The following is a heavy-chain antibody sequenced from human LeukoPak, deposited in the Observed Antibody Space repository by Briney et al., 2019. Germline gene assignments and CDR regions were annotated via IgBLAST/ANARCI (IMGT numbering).Heavy chain of an antibody. J-gene: IGHJ3*02. D-gene: IGHD3-22*01. CDR3: ASPSKLVISRGGFDI. CDR1: GGSSADICYY. V-gene: IGHV4-39*02. CDR2: IYFSETT. Sequence: SETLSLTCTVSGGSSADICYYWAWIRQPPGRGLEWFGSIYFSETTYNPSLKSRITISADTSKKHFPLKLSSVTAADTAVYYCASPSKLVISRGGFDIWGQGTMVTVSA.